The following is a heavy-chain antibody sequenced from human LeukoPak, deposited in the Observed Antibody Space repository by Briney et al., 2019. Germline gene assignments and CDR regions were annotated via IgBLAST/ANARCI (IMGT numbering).Heavy chain of an antibody. Sequence: ASVEVSCKASGYTFTSYAMNWVRQAPGQGLEWMGIINPSGGSTSYAQKFQGRVTMTTDTSTSTAYMELRSLRSDDTAVYYCARRVRGVEYYYYYYMDVWGKGTTVTISS. CDR1: GYTFTSYA. V-gene: IGHV1-46*01. J-gene: IGHJ6*03. CDR2: INPSGGST. D-gene: IGHD3-10*01. CDR3: ARRVRGVEYYYYYYMDV.